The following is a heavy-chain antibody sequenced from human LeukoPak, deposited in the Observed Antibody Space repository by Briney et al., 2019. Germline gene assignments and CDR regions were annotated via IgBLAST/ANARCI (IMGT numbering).Heavy chain of an antibody. CDR1: GITFSSYA. V-gene: IGHV1-69*13. D-gene: IGHD1-26*01. Sequence: VKVSCKASGITFSSYAFSWVRQAPGQGFEWMGGIIPTSGTPNYAQKFQGRVTITTDESTSTAYMELYSLRSEDTAVYYCARDREYSGSYLDFDYWGQGTLVTVSS. CDR2: IIPTSGTP. CDR3: ARDREYSGSYLDFDY. J-gene: IGHJ4*02.